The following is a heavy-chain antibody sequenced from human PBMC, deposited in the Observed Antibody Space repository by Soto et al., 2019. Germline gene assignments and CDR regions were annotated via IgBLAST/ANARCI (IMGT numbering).Heavy chain of an antibody. CDR2: INAGNGNT. CDR1: GYTFTSYA. D-gene: IGHD4-17*01. CDR3: ARDRASDYGDYYGMDV. J-gene: IGHJ6*02. Sequence: ASVKVSCKASGYTFTSYAMHWVRQAPGQRLEWMGWINAGNGNTKYSQKFQGRVTITRDTSASTAYMELSSLRSEDTAVYYCARDRASDYGDYYGMDVWGQGTKVTVSS. V-gene: IGHV1-3*01.